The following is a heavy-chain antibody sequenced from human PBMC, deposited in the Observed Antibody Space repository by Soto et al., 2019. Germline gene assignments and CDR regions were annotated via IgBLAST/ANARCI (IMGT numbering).Heavy chain of an antibody. CDR3: AREFDSSGSPDDVHSEDDAFDI. J-gene: IGHJ3*02. V-gene: IGHV4-30-4*01. D-gene: IGHD3-22*01. Sequence: PSETLSLTCTVSGGSISSGDYYWSWIRQPPGKGLEWIGYIYYSGSTYYNPSLKSRVTISVDTSKNQFSLKLSSVTAADTAVYYCAREFDSSGSPDDVHSEDDAFDIWGQGTMVTVS. CDR2: IYYSGST. CDR1: GGSISSGDYY.